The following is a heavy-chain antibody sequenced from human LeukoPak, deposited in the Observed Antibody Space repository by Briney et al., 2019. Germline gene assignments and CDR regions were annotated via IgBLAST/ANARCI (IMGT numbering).Heavy chain of an antibody. V-gene: IGHV1-69*04. CDR2: IIPILGIA. Sequence: ASVKVSCKASGGTFSSYAISWVRQAPGQGLEWMGRIIPILGIANYAQKFQGRVTITADKSTSTAYMELSSLRSEDTAVYYCARELAGPPVRSSSYNYGMDVWGQGTTVTVSS. D-gene: IGHD6-13*01. J-gene: IGHJ6*02. CDR1: GGTFSSYA. CDR3: ARELAGPPVRSSSYNYGMDV.